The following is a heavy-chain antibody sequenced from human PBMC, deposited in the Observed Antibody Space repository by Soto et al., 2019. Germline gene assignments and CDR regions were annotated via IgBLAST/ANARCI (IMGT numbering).Heavy chain of an antibody. Sequence: GGSLRLSCAAPGFTFSTHSINWVRPAPGQGLEWVSYISSRSYTIYYVDSVKGRFTISRDNAKNSLYLQMNSLRDEDTAVYYCARGGSSSDNGLDVWGQGTTVTVSS. V-gene: IGHV3-48*02. CDR1: GFTFSTHS. J-gene: IGHJ6*02. CDR3: ARGGSSSDNGLDV. D-gene: IGHD6-6*01. CDR2: ISSRSYTI.